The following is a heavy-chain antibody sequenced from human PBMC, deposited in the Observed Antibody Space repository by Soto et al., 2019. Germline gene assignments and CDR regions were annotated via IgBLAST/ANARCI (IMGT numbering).Heavy chain of an antibody. D-gene: IGHD1-7*01. V-gene: IGHV1-69*13. CDR3: ASTYNWNYIGWFDP. CDR2: IIPIFGTA. Sequence: ASVKVSCKASGGTFSSYAISWVRQAPGQGLEWMGGIIPIFGTANYAQKFQGRVTITADESTSTAYMELSSLRSEDTAVYYCASTYNWNYIGWFDPWGQGTLVTVS. J-gene: IGHJ5*02. CDR1: GGTFSSYA.